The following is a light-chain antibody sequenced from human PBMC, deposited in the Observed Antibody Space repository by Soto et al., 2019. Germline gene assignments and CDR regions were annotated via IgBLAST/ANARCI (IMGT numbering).Light chain of an antibody. CDR3: LQHNSYPHT. V-gene: IGKV1-17*03. J-gene: IGKJ2*01. CDR1: QGISIS. CDR2: AAS. Sequence: DIRMTQSPSAISASIGDRVTITCRASQGISISLAWFQQQPGKVPQRLIYAASSLQSGVPSRFSGSGSGTEFTLTISSLQPEDSATYYCLQHNSYPHTFGQGTKVEI.